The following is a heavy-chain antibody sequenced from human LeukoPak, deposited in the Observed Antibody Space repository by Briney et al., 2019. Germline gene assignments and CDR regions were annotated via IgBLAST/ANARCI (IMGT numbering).Heavy chain of an antibody. CDR1: GYSLTSYW. Sequence: GESLKISCKGSGYSLTSYWIAWVRQMPGKGLEWMGIIYPSDSDTRYSPSFQGQVTISADKSISTAYLQWSSLKASDTAMYFCARRSSWYGNYWGQGTLVTVSS. CDR3: ARRSSWYGNY. V-gene: IGHV5-51*01. D-gene: IGHD6-13*01. J-gene: IGHJ4*02. CDR2: IYPSDSDT.